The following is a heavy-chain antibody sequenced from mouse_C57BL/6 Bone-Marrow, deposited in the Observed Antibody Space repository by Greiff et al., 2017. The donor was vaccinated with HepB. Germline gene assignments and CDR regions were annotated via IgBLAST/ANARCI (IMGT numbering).Heavy chain of an antibody. CDR2: INPYNGGT. CDR3: VGDYYYGSSSYWYFDV. Sequence: EVQRVESGPVLVKPGASVKMSCKASGYTFTDYYVNWVKQSHGKSLEWIGVINPYNGGTSYNQKFKGKATLTVDKSSSTAYMELNSLTSEDSAVYYCVGDYYYGSSSYWYFDVWGTGTTVTVSS. V-gene: IGHV1-19*01. J-gene: IGHJ1*03. CDR1: GYTFTDYY. D-gene: IGHD1-1*01.